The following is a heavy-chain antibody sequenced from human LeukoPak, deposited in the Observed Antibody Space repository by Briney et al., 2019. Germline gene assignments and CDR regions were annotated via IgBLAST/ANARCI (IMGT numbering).Heavy chain of an antibody. CDR2: IYYSGIT. D-gene: IGHD6-19*01. CDR1: GVSISTIGYY. J-gene: IGHJ5*01. Sequence: PSETLSLTCTVSGVSISTIGYYWGWIRQPPGKGLEWIGSIYYSGITYYNPSLKSRVTISIDTSNNQFSLTLSSVTAADTAFYYCARDPKSAVAADWFDPWGQGTLVTVPS. V-gene: IGHV4-39*07. CDR3: ARDPKSAVAADWFDP.